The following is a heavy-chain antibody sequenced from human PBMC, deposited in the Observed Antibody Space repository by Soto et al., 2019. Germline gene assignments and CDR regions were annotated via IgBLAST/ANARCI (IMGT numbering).Heavy chain of an antibody. CDR1: GFTFSDYW. D-gene: IGHD6-13*01. V-gene: IGHV3-74*01. CDR2: INSDGSST. Sequence: GGSLRLSCAASGFTFSDYWMHWVRQAPGKGLDWVSRINSDGSSTSYADSVKGRFTISRDNSKNTLYLQMNSLRAEDTAVYYCARRGPGTYFDYWGQGTLVTVSS. CDR3: ARRGPGTYFDY. J-gene: IGHJ4*02.